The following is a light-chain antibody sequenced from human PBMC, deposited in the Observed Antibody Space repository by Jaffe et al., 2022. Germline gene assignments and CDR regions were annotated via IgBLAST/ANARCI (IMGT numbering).Light chain of an antibody. J-gene: IGKJ1*01. Sequence: EIVLTQSPGTLSLSPGERATLSCRASQSVTSSYLAWYQQKPGQPPRLLIYGASSRATGIPDRFSGSGSGTDFTLTISRLEPEDFAVYYCQQYGSSFRTFGQGTKVEIK. CDR2: GAS. CDR1: QSVTSSY. CDR3: QQYGSSFRT. V-gene: IGKV3-20*01.